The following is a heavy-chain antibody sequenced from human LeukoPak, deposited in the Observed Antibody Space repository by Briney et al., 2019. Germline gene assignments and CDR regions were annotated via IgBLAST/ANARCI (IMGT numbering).Heavy chain of an antibody. J-gene: IGHJ5*02. CDR1: GFTFSDYY. V-gene: IGHV3-11*01. CDR2: ISGNAITI. Sequence: GGSLRLSCAASGFTFSDYYMSWIRQAPGKGLEWLSYISGNAITIYYADSVRGRFTISRDNAKNSLYLQMNSLRAEDAAVYYCARVRDIIVVPSAIGWAGWFDPWGQGTLVTVSS. CDR3: ARVRDIIVVPSAIGWAGWFDP. D-gene: IGHD2-2*02.